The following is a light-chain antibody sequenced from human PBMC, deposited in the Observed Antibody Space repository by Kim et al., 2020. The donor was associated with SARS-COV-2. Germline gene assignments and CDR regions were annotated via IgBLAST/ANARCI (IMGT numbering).Light chain of an antibody. CDR2: AAS. CDR3: QKCDSAPWT. CDR1: QDISNY. J-gene: IGKJ1*01. Sequence: DIQMTQSPSSLSASVGDRVTITCRASQDISNYLAWFQLKPGKAPKLLIYAASALKPGVPSRFSGSGSGTDFTLIVTSLQPEDVATYYCQKCDSAPWTFGQGTKVDIK. V-gene: IGKV1-27*01.